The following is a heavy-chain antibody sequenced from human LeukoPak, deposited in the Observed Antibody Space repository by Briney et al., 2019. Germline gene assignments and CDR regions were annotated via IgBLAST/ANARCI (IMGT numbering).Heavy chain of an antibody. Sequence: GASVTVSCKASGYPFTSYYVHWVRQAPGQGLEWMGTINPASGTTDNAPKFQGRVTMTRDMSTSTVYMQLRSLRSEDTAVYFCARGGAGTEDFWGQGTLVIVSS. D-gene: IGHD1-1*01. CDR1: GYPFTSYY. J-gene: IGHJ4*02. CDR2: INPASGTT. CDR3: ARGGAGTEDF. V-gene: IGHV1-46*01.